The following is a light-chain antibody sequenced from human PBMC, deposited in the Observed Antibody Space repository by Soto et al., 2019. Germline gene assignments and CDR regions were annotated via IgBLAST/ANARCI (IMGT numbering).Light chain of an antibody. J-gene: IGLJ1*01. CDR3: AAWDDSLTNYV. CDR1: SSNIGSNT. CDR2: SNN. Sequence: QSALTQPPSASGTPGQRVTISCSGSSSNIGSNTVNWYQQLPGTAPKLLIYSNNQRPSGVPDRFSGSKSGTSASLAISGLQSEDEADYYCAAWDDSLTNYVFGTGTKLTVL. V-gene: IGLV1-44*01.